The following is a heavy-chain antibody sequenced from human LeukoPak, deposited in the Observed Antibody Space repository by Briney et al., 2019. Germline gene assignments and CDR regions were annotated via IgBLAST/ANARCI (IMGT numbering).Heavy chain of an antibody. V-gene: IGHV4-39*07. CDR3: ARDLGGYPFFMDV. CDR1: GGSIRSGDHH. D-gene: IGHD2-15*01. Sequence: PSETLSLTCSVSGGSIRSGDHHWAWVRQSPGKGLEFVGSLDESGRPYYNRPLKSRVSISGDTSGKQFSLNLTSVTAADTAVYFCARDLGGYPFFMDVWGRGTTVIVSS. CDR2: LDESGRP. J-gene: IGHJ6*03.